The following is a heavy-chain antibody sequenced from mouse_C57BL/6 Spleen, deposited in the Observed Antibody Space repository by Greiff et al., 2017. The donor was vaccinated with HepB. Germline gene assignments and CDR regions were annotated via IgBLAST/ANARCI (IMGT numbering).Heavy chain of an antibody. D-gene: IGHD3-2*02. J-gene: IGHJ3*01. Sequence: EVQVVESGGGLVKPGGSLKLSCAPSGFTFSDYGMHWVRQAPEKGLEWVAYISSGSSTIYYADTVKARFTISRDNAKNTLFLQMTSLRSEDTAMYYCARTAQATPFAYWGQGTLVTVSA. CDR2: ISSGSSTI. CDR3: ARTAQATPFAY. V-gene: IGHV5-17*01. CDR1: GFTFSDYG.